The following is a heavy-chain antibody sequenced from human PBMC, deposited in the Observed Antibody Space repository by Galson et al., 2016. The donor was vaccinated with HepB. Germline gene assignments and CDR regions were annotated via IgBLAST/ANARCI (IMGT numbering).Heavy chain of an antibody. Sequence: SLRLSCAASGFTFSTYSMNWPRQAPGKGLEWVSHISSDSSNIYYADSVKGRFTVSRDNANNSLYLQMNSLRGDDTAAYFCARGLEYADYWGQGSLVTVSS. CDR2: ISSDSSNI. J-gene: IGHJ4*02. CDR1: GFTFSTYS. V-gene: IGHV3-48*04. CDR3: ARGLEYADY. D-gene: IGHD1-1*01.